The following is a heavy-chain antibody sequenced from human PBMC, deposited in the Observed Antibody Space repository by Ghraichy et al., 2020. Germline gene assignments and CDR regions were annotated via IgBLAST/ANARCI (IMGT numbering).Heavy chain of an antibody. CDR3: ASAGRGSYFLFNY. J-gene: IGHJ4*02. Sequence: GSLSLTCTVSGGSISSYYWSWIRQPPGKGLEWIGYIYYSGSTNYNPSLKSRVTISVDTSKNQFSLKLSSVTAADTAVYYCASAGRGSYFLFNYWGQGTLVTVSS. D-gene: IGHD1-26*01. CDR1: GGSISSYY. V-gene: IGHV4-59*01. CDR2: IYYSGST.